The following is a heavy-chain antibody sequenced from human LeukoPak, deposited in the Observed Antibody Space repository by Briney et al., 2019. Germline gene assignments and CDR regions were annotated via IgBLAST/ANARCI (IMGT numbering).Heavy chain of an antibody. Sequence: GGSLRLSCAASGFTFSSSAMHWVRQAPGKGLEWVSVIYSGGTTYYADSVKGRFTISRDNSKNTLYLQMNSLRAEDTAVYYCARESGAGRVGEYYFDYWGQGTLVTVSS. CDR2: IYSGGTT. V-gene: IGHV3-53*01. J-gene: IGHJ4*02. CDR3: ARESGAGRVGEYYFDY. D-gene: IGHD3-10*01. CDR1: GFTFSSSA.